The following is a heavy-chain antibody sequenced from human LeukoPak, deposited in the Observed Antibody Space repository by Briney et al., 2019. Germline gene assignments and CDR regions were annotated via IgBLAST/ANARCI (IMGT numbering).Heavy chain of an antibody. CDR2: ISGSDAGT. D-gene: IGHD2-15*01. J-gene: IGHJ4*02. CDR3: AKAPLGRCSGAICYYFDY. V-gene: IGHV3-23*01. Sequence: GGSLRLSCAASGFTFKNYAMSWVRQAPGKGLEWVSAISGSDAGTYYADSVKGRFTISRDNSKNTLYLQMNSLRAEDAAVYYCAKAPLGRCSGAICYYFDYWGQGTLVTVSS. CDR1: GFTFKNYA.